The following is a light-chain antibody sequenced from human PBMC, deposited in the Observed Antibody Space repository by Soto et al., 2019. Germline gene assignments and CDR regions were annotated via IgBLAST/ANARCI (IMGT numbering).Light chain of an antibody. J-gene: IGKJ2*01. Sequence: EIVLTQSPGTLSLSPGERATLSCRASQSVSSNYLAWYQQKPGQAPRLLIYGASRGAAGIPDRFSGSRSGTDFSLTSSRLEPEDFAVYFCQQYGRSPMFTFGQGTKLEIK. CDR2: GAS. CDR1: QSVSSNY. V-gene: IGKV3-20*01. CDR3: QQYGRSPMFT.